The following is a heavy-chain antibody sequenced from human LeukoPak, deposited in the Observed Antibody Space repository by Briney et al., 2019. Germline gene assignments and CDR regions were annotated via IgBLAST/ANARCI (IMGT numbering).Heavy chain of an antibody. CDR1: GFTFDDYA. V-gene: IGHV3-9*01. J-gene: IGHJ4*02. D-gene: IGHD3-9*01. CDR2: ISWNSGSI. CDR3: AKDSLRYFDWSPGDFDY. Sequence: GGSLRLSCAASGFTFDDYAMHWVRQAPGKGLEWVSGISWNSGSIGYADSVKGRFTISRDNAKNSLYLQMNSLRAEDTALYYCAKDSLRYFDWSPGDFDYWGQGTLVTVSS.